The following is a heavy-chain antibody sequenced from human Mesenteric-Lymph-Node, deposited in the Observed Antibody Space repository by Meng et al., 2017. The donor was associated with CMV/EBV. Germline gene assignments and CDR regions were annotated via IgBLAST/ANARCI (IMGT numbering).Heavy chain of an antibody. D-gene: IGHD2-15*01. CDR2: IIPIFGTA. CDR1: GCSFSTYG. V-gene: IGHV1-69*06. CDR3: AREGARGPKNPFDY. J-gene: IGHJ4*02. Sequence: ASGCSFSTYGFSWVRQAPGQGLEWMGGIIPIFGTANYAQKFQGRVTITADKSTSTVYMELSSLRFEDTAVYYCAREGARGPKNPFDYWGQGTLVTVSS.